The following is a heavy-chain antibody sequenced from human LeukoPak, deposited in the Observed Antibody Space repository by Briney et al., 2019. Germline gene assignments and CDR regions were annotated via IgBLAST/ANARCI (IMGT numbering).Heavy chain of an antibody. CDR3: ARRLQYLWAFDI. Sequence: ASVKVSCKASGYTFTSYDINWVRQATGQGLEWMGWMNPNSGNTGYAQKFQGRVTMTRNTSISTAYMELSSLRSEDTAVYYCARRLQYLWAFDIWGQGTMVTVSS. D-gene: IGHD4-11*01. V-gene: IGHV1-8*01. J-gene: IGHJ3*02. CDR2: MNPNSGNT. CDR1: GYTFTSYD.